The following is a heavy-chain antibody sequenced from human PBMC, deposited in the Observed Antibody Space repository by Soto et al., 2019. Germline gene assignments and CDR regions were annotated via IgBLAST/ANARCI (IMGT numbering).Heavy chain of an antibody. J-gene: IGHJ2*01. V-gene: IGHV4-34*01. D-gene: IGHD6-19*01. CDR2: INHSGST. Sequence: QVQLQQWGAGLLKPSETLSLTCAVYGGSFSPYFWSWIRQPPGKGLEWIGEINHSGSTNYNPSLTRRATLSVDTSTNQVSLKLTSVTAADTAVYYCARLASGWQYYYFDFWGRGTPVTVSS. CDR1: GGSFSPYF. CDR3: ARLASGWQYYYFDF.